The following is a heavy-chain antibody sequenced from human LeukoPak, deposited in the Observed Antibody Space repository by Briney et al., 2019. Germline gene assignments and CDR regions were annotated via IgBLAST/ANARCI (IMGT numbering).Heavy chain of an antibody. V-gene: IGHV1-46*01. Sequence: ASVKVSCKASGYTFTNYYIHWVRQAPGQGLEWMGLINPGGGNTNYAQNFQGRVTMTRDTSASTVYMELSSLRSEDTAIYYCARIRDGYNDAFDIWGQGTMVTVSS. D-gene: IGHD5-24*01. J-gene: IGHJ3*02. CDR2: INPGGGNT. CDR3: ARIRDGYNDAFDI. CDR1: GYTFTNYY.